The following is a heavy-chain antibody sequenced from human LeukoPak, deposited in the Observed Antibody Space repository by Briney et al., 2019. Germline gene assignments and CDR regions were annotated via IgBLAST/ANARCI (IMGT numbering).Heavy chain of an antibody. CDR1: GFNFNLYA. V-gene: IGHV3-30*07. CDR2: VSYDGVHT. Sequence: GRSLRLSCVAFGFNFNLYAMHWVRQVPGKGLQWVALVSYDGVHTYFADSVKGRFAISRDNSKNTLFLQMNSLRAEDTAVYYCAKPSMTTKTHWFDPWGQGTLVTVSS. CDR3: AKPSMTTKTHWFDP. J-gene: IGHJ5*02. D-gene: IGHD4-11*01.